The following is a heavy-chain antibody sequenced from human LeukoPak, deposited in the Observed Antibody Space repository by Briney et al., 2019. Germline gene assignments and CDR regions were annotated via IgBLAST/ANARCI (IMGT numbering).Heavy chain of an antibody. V-gene: IGHV3-30-3*01. CDR3: ARDFIPLLRTVTNGGDY. CDR2: LSYDGSNK. Sequence: GASLRLPCAASGFTFSSYAMHGVRQAPGKGLDGVAVLSYDGSNKYYADSVKGRCTISRDDAKNSLYLQMNSLIAEDTAVYYCARDFIPLLRTVTNGGDYWGQGTLVTVSS. J-gene: IGHJ4*02. CDR1: GFTFSSYA. D-gene: IGHD4-17*01.